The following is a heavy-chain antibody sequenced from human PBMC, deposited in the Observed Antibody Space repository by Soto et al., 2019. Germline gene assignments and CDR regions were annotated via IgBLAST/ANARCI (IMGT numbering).Heavy chain of an antibody. J-gene: IGHJ6*02. CDR2: IIPIFGTA. D-gene: IGHD3-10*01. CDR1: GGTFSSYA. V-gene: IGHV1-69*13. Sequence: SVKVSCKASGGTFSSYAISWVRQAPGQGLEWMGGIIPIFGTANYAQKFQGRVTITADESTSTAYMELSSLRSEDTAVYYCARNYYGSGSLTYYYYGMDVWGQGTPVTVS. CDR3: ARNYYGSGSLTYYYYGMDV.